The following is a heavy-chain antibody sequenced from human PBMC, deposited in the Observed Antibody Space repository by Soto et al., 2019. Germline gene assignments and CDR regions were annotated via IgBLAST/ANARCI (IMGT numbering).Heavy chain of an antibody. V-gene: IGHV4-4*07. J-gene: IGHJ4*02. CDR2: IDTSGST. Sequence: QGQLQESGPGLVKPSETLSLTCTVSGGSISNYYCNWIRQPAGKGLEWIGRIDTSGSTNYNPSLKSRVTMSVDPSKQEFSLKLSSVTAADTALYYCARGGQDFWSGPSDYWGRGALVTVSS. CDR3: ARGGQDFWSGPSDY. D-gene: IGHD3-3*01. CDR1: GGSISNYY.